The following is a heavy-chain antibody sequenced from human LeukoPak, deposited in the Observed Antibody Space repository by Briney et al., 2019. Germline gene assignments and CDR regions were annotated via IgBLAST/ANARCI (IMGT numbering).Heavy chain of an antibody. D-gene: IGHD1-26*01. J-gene: IGHJ4*02. CDR3: ARDLSTGQGAMNDY. CDR2: IYSGGST. Sequence: GRPLRLSCAASGFTVSSNYMSWVRQAPGKGLEWVPVIYSGGSTYYADSVKGRFTISRDNSKNTLYLQMNSLRAEDTAVYYCARDLSTGQGAMNDYWGQGTLVTVSS. CDR1: GFTVSSNY. V-gene: IGHV3-66*01.